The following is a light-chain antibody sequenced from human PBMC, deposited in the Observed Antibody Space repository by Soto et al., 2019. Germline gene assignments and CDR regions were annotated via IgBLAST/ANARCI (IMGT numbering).Light chain of an antibody. V-gene: IGKV3-11*01. CDR1: QSVSSY. Sequence: EIVLTQSPATLSLSPGERATLSCRASQSVSSYLAWYQQKPGQPPRLLIYHASNRVTGIPVRFSGSGSGTDFTLTISSLEPEDFAVYDCQQRSNWPLTFGGGTKVEIK. J-gene: IGKJ4*01. CDR2: HAS. CDR3: QQRSNWPLT.